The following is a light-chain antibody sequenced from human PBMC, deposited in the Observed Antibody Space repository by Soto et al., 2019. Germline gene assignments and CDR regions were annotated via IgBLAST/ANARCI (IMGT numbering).Light chain of an antibody. CDR2: VNSDGSH. CDR1: SGHSNYA. CDR3: QTWGTGFHV. J-gene: IGLJ1*01. Sequence: QSVLTQSPSASASLGASVKLTCTLSSGHSNYAIAWHQQQPEKGPRYLMKVNSDGSHNKGGGIPDRFSGSSSGAERYLTISSLQSEDEADYYCQTWGTGFHVFGTGTKLTVL. V-gene: IGLV4-69*01.